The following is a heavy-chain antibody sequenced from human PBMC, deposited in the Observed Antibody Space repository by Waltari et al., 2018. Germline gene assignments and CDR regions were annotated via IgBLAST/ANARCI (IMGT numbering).Heavy chain of an antibody. J-gene: IGHJ4*02. CDR3: ARDPSNSSGRYQYFDY. CDR2: ISAYNGDT. D-gene: IGHD6-19*01. V-gene: IGHV1-18*01. CDR1: GYTFTNYG. Sequence: QVQLVQSGAEVRKPGASVKVSCKASGYTFTNYGFSWVRKAPGQGLEWLGWISAYNGDTKYAQKFQGRVTMTTDTSTTTAYMELRSLRSDDTAVYYCARDPSNSSGRYQYFDYWGQGTLVTVSS.